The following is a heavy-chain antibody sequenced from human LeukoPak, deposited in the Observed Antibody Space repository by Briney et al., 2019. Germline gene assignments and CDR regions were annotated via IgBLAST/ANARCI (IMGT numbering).Heavy chain of an antibody. V-gene: IGHV3-33*06. D-gene: IGHD2-15*01. J-gene: IGHJ4*02. CDR3: AKQLGYCSDGSCYFPY. Sequence: GSLRLSCAASGLPFSTSGMHWVRQAPGKGLEGVADIWYDGSYKYYADSVQGRFIISRDNSINMVYLEMNSLRAEDTAVYYCAKQLGYCSDGSCYFPYWGQGTLVTVSS. CDR2: IWYDGSYK. CDR1: GLPFSTSG.